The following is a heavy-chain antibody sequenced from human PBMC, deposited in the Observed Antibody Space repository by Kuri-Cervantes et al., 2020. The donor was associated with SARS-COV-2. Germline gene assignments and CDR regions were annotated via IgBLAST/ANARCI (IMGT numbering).Heavy chain of an antibody. J-gene: IGHJ5*02. V-gene: IGHV3-20*04. CDR1: GFKFDDYG. CDR2: ISGNGGIR. D-gene: IGHD1-1*01. Sequence: GGSLRLSCAASGFKFDDYGMSWVRQAPGKGLEWVSGISGNGGIRVHADSVMGRFTISRDNAKSSLYLQMNSLRVEDTALYYCARENGASSLTRWFDPWGQGTLVTVSS. CDR3: ARENGASSLTRWFDP.